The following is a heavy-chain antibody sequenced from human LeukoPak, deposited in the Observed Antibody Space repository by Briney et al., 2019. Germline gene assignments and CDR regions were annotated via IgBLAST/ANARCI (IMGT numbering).Heavy chain of an antibody. Sequence: GGSLRLSCAASGFTFSSSAMSWVRQAPGKGLGWVSAISNNGGYTYYADSVQGRFTISRDNSKNTLYLQMNSLRAEDTAVYYCARDLSSGWAYDYWGQGTLVTVSS. CDR3: ARDLSSGWAYDY. CDR1: GFTFSSSA. D-gene: IGHD6-19*01. J-gene: IGHJ4*02. CDR2: ISNNGGYT. V-gene: IGHV3-23*01.